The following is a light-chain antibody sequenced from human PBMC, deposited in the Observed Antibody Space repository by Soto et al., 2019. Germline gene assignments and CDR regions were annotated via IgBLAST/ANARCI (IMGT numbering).Light chain of an antibody. CDR2: GNN. CDR3: QSFDTSMTGCYV. J-gene: IGLJ1*01. CDR1: SSEIGAGYD. V-gene: IGLV1-40*01. Sequence: QSVLTQPPSVSGAPGQMVTISCTGSSSEIGAGYDVRWYQQLPGTAPKLLIYGNNNRPSGVPDRFSGSKSGTSASLAITGLQAEDEADYYCQSFDTSMTGCYVFGTGTKVTVL.